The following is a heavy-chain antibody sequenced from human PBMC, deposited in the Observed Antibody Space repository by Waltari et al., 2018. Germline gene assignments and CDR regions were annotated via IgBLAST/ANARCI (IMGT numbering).Heavy chain of an antibody. V-gene: IGHV4-59*01. J-gene: IGHJ3*02. CDR1: GGSISSYY. Sequence: QVQLQESGPGLVKPSETLSLTCTVSGGSISSYYWSWIRQPPGKGLEWIGYIDYSGSTNSNPSLKSRVTISVDTSKNHFSLKLSSVTAADTAVYYCARIPIDAFDIWGQGTMVTVSS. CDR2: IDYSGST. CDR3: ARIPIDAFDI.